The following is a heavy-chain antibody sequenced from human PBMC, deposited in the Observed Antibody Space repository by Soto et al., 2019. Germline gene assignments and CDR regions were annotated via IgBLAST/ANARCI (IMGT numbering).Heavy chain of an antibody. Sequence: GVALSVSWSALGVPFNAYSMSRIRQAPGKGLEWVANIKQDGSEKYYVDSVKGRFTISRDNAKNSLYLQMNSLRAEDTAVYYCATIEGYCSGGSCYSGNWGQGTLVTVSS. CDR3: ATIEGYCSGGSCYSGN. D-gene: IGHD2-15*01. CDR1: GVPFNAYS. J-gene: IGHJ4*02. V-gene: IGHV3-7*01. CDR2: IKQDGSEK.